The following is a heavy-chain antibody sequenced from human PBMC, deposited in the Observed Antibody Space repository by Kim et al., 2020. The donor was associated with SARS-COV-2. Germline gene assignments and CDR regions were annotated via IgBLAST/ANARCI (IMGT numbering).Heavy chain of an antibody. V-gene: IGHV4-59*01. CDR3: AAGFDP. CDR2: DRGST. J-gene: IGHJ5*02. Sequence: DRGSTNYHPSLKSRVTITVDTSKNQFSLKLSSVTAADTAVYYCAAGFDPWGQGTLVTVSS.